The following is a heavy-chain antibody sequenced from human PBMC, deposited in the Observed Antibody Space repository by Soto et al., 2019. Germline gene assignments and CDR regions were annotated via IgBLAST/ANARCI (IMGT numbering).Heavy chain of an antibody. CDR1: GYTFTSYG. Sequence: QVQLVQSGAEVKQPGASVKVSCKASGYTFTSYGISWVRQAPGQGLEWMGWISAYNGNTNYAQKLQGRVTMTTDTSTSTSYMELRSMRSDVTAVYYCARDLYYGSSGGGGPTDYWGQGTLVTVSS. J-gene: IGHJ4*02. CDR3: ARDLYYGSSGGGGPTDY. V-gene: IGHV1-18*01. CDR2: ISAYNGNT. D-gene: IGHD3-22*01.